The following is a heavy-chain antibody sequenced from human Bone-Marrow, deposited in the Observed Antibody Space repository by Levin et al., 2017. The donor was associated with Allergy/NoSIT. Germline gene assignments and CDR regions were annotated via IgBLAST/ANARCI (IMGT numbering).Heavy chain of an antibody. CDR1: GFTFRDYA. V-gene: IGHV3-23*01. D-gene: IGHD2-15*01. Sequence: GASVKVSCVASGFTFRDYAMTWVRQAPGKGLEWVSGIGKGDDTTYYADSVNGRFTISRDNSRNTLYLQMNSLRVEDTAVYHCAKDFAFCSGTCYSRDFDYWGQGTLVTVSS. CDR3: AKDFAFCSGTCYSRDFDY. J-gene: IGHJ4*02. CDR2: IGKGDDTT.